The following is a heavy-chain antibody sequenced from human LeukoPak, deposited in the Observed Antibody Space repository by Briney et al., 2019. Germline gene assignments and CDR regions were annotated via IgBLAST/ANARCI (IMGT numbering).Heavy chain of an antibody. D-gene: IGHD3-22*01. J-gene: IGHJ4*02. CDR2: IYYSGST. CDR1: GGSISSKY. CDR3: ARSSEAYYYDSSGYYLY. Sequence: PSETLSLTCSVSGGSISSKYWSWIRQPPGKGLEWIGYIYYSGSTNYNPSLKSRVTISVDTSKNQFSLKLSSVTAADTAVYYCARSSEAYYYDSSGYYLYWGQGTLVTVSS. V-gene: IGHV4-59*01.